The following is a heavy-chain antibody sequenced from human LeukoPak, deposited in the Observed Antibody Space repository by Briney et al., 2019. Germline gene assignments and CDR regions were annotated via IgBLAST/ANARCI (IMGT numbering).Heavy chain of an antibody. Sequence: GGSLRLSCAASGFTFSSYAMSWVRQAPGKGLEWVSVIYIGGSTYYADSVKGRFTISRDISKNTLYLQMNSLRAEDTAMYYCARLGFVVPAVIFDYWGQGTLVTVSS. CDR1: GFTFSSYA. J-gene: IGHJ4*02. CDR3: ARLGFVVPAVIFDY. CDR2: IYIGGST. V-gene: IGHV3-53*01. D-gene: IGHD2-2*02.